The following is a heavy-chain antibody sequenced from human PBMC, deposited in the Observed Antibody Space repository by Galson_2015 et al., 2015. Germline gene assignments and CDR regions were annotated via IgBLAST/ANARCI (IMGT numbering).Heavy chain of an antibody. CDR3: ARARSGYYPYDY. CDR2: IYSGGST. Sequence: SLRLSCAASGFTVSSNYMSWFRRAPGKGLEWVSVIYSGGSTYYADSVKGRFTISRDNSKNTLYLQMNSLRAEDTAVYYCARARSGYYPYDYWGQGTLVTVSS. J-gene: IGHJ4*02. V-gene: IGHV3-53*01. D-gene: IGHD3-22*01. CDR1: GFTVSSNY.